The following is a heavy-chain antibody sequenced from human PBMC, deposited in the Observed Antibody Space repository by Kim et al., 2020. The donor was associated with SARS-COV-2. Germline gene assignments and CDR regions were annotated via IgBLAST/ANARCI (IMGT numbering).Heavy chain of an antibody. CDR3: ARSSSIQCRTRRYFDY. Sequence: SLKSRVTISVDTSKNQFSLKLSSVTAANTAVYYCARSSSIQCRTRRYFDYWGQGTLVTVSS. D-gene: IGHD4-4*01. J-gene: IGHJ4*02. V-gene: IGHV4-34*01.